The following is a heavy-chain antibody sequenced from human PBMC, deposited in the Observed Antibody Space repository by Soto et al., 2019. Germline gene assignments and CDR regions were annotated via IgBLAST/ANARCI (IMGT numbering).Heavy chain of an antibody. Sequence: QVQLVESGGGVVQPGRSLRLSCAASGFTFSSYGMHWVRQAPGKGLEWVAVISYDGSNKYYADSVKGRFTISRDNSKNXLYLQMNSLRAEDTAVYYCAKIAVAAHYYYYGMDVWGQGTTVTVSS. CDR1: GFTFSSYG. V-gene: IGHV3-30*18. CDR3: AKIAVAAHYYYYGMDV. J-gene: IGHJ6*02. D-gene: IGHD6-19*01. CDR2: ISYDGSNK.